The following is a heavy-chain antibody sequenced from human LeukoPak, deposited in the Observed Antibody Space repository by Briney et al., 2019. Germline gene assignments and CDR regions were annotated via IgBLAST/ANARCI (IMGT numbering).Heavy chain of an antibody. CDR1: GFTFSRFW. CDR3: ARDGMGGIKAFDM. J-gene: IGHJ3*02. CDR2: IKHDGSQK. Sequence: GGSLRLSCAASGFTFSRFWMSWARQAPGKGLEWVANIKHDGSQKYYVDSAKGRFTISRDNAKNSVYLQMNSLTAEDTAVYYCARDGMGGIKAFDMWGQGTMVTVSS. D-gene: IGHD3-10*01. V-gene: IGHV3-7*05.